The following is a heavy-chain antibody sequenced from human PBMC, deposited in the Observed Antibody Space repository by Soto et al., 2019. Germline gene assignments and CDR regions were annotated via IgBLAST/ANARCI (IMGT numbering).Heavy chain of an antibody. CDR1: GFSVSARGVG. V-gene: IGHV2-5*01. CDR3: AHSPWGAAPDY. J-gene: IGHJ4*02. CDR2: IYWNDDK. D-gene: IGHD3-16*01. Sequence: SGPTLVNPTQTLTLTCALSGFSVSARGVGVGWIRQPPGKALEWLAIIYWNDDKLYRPSLQSRLTIPKDTSKNQVVLTMTNMDPVDTATYYCAHSPWGAAPDYWGQGTPVTVSS.